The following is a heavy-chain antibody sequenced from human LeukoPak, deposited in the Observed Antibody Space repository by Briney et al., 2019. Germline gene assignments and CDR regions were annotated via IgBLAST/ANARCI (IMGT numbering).Heavy chain of an antibody. J-gene: IGHJ4*02. Sequence: TSVKVSCKASGFTFTSSAMQWVRQARGQRLEWIGWIVVGSGNTNYAQKFQERVTITRDMSTSTVYMELSSLRSEDTAVYYCAARGMAVSYYFDYWGQGTLVTVSS. D-gene: IGHD5-24*01. CDR3: AARGMAVSYYFDY. CDR1: GFTFTSSA. V-gene: IGHV1-58*02. CDR2: IVVGSGNT.